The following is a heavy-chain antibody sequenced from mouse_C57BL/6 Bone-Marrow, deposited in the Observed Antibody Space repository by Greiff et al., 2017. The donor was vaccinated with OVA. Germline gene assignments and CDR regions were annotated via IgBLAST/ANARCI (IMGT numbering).Heavy chain of an antibody. V-gene: IGHV1-80*01. CDR1: GYAFSSYW. CDR3: ARSIYYGSGSYAMDY. J-gene: IGHJ4*01. Sequence: VQLQQSGAELVKPGASVKISCKASGYAFSSYWMNWVKQRPGKGLEWIGQIYPGDGDTNYNGKFKGKATLTADKSSSTAYMQLSSLTSEDSAVYFCARSIYYGSGSYAMDYWGQGTSVTVSS. CDR2: IYPGDGDT. D-gene: IGHD1-1*01.